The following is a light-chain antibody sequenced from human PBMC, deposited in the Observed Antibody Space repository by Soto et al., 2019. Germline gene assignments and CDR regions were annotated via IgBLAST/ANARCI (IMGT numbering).Light chain of an antibody. CDR1: QSVSSSY. J-gene: IGKJ4*01. CDR2: GAA. Sequence: EIVLTQSPGTLSLSPGERATLSCRASQSVSSSYLAWYQQKPGQAPRLLIYGAASRATGIPDRFSGSGSGTDFTLTISRLDPEDFAVYYCQQFSSYPLTFGGGTKVDI. V-gene: IGKV3-20*01. CDR3: QQFSSYPLT.